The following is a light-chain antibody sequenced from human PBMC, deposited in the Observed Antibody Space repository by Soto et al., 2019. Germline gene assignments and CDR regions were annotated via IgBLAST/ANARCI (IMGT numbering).Light chain of an antibody. Sequence: IVLTQSPGTLSLSPGERATLSCRASQRVPTKYLAWFQQKPGQAPRLLMNDVSTRVTGFPDRFSGSGSETDFTLTISSLQSEDFAVYYCQQYNDWPRTFGQGTKVEIK. J-gene: IGKJ1*01. CDR3: QQYNDWPRT. CDR2: DVS. CDR1: QRVPTKY. V-gene: IGKV3D-15*01.